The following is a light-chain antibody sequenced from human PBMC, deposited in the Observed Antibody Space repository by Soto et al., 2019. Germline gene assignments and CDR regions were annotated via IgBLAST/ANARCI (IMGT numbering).Light chain of an antibody. CDR1: QNIMRR. J-gene: IGKJ4*01. Sequence: EIVLTQSPGTLSFSPGERATLSCRASQNIMRRLAWYQQKPGQPPRLLIYNSYTRATGSAARFSGSGSGTDFTLTISSLQVEDSAVYFCQQYENWPPVTFGGGTKV. CDR3: QQYENWPPVT. V-gene: IGKV3-15*01. CDR2: NSY.